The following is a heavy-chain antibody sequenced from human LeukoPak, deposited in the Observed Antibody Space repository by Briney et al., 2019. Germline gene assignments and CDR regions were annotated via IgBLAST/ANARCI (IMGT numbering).Heavy chain of an antibody. V-gene: IGHV3-9*01. D-gene: IGHD3-22*01. CDR2: ISWNSGSI. CDR1: GFTFDDYA. J-gene: IGHJ4*02. Sequence: GGSLRLSCAASGFTFDDYAMHWVRQAPGKGLGWVSGISWNSGSIGYADSVKGRFTISRDNAKNSLYLQMNSLRAEDTALYYCAKEEGYYDSSGPLDYWGQGTLVTVSS. CDR3: AKEEGYYDSSGPLDY.